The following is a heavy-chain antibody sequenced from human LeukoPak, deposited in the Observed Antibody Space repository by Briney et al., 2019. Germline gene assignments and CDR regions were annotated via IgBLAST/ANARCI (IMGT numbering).Heavy chain of an antibody. D-gene: IGHD5-18*01. CDR1: GGSISSSSYY. CDR3: ARAYSYGYYYYYIDV. Sequence: SETLSLTCTVSGGSISSSSYYWSWIRQPPGKGLEWVGYIYYTGSTNYNPSLKTRVTMSVDTSKNQFSLKLTSVTAADTAVYYCARAYSYGYYYYYIDVWGNGTTVTVSS. V-gene: IGHV4-61*01. CDR2: IYYTGST. J-gene: IGHJ6*03.